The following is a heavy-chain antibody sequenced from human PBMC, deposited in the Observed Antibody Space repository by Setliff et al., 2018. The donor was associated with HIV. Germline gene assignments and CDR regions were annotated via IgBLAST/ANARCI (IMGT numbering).Heavy chain of an antibody. D-gene: IGHD3-10*01. CDR1: GDSVNDRSYF. CDR2: FYYNGDS. V-gene: IGHV4-39*01. J-gene: IGHJ6*03. CDR3: ARRGGLVRGVITYYYMDV. Sequence: PSETLSLTCTVSGDSVNDRSYFWGWIRQPPGKGLEWIGTFYYNGDSRYNPSLKSRVTISVDTSKNQFSLNLYSVTAADTAMYYCARRGGLVRGVITYYYMDVWGIGTTVTVSS.